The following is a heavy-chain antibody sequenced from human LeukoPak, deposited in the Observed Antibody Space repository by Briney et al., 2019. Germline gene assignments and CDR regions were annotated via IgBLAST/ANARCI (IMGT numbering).Heavy chain of an antibody. D-gene: IGHD2-8*01. CDR2: INPKSGDT. Sequence: ASVKVSCKASGYTFIGYYVHWVRQAPGQGLEWMEWINPKSGDTKYAQNFQGRVTMTSDMSFSTAYMELRSLRSDDTAVYYCARDEIVLMVYAQSPDAFDIWGQGTMVTVSS. CDR1: GYTFIGYY. V-gene: IGHV1-2*02. CDR3: ARDEIVLMVYAQSPDAFDI. J-gene: IGHJ3*02.